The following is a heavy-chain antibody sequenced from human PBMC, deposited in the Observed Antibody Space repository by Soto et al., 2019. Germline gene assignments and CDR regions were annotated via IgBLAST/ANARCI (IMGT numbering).Heavy chain of an antibody. CDR1: GGSISSYY. CDR3: ARGLSYYYGSGDAGYFDY. V-gene: IGHV4-59*01. J-gene: IGHJ4*02. Sequence: QVQLQESGPGLVKPSETLSLTCTVSGGSISSYYWSWIRQPPGKGLEWIGYIYYSGSTNYNPSLKSRVTISVDTSKNQFSLKLSSVTAADTAVYYCARGLSYYYGSGDAGYFDYWGQGTLVTVSS. D-gene: IGHD3-10*01. CDR2: IYYSGST.